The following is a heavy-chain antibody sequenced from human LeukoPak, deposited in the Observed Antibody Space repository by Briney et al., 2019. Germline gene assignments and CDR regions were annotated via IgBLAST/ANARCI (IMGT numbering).Heavy chain of an antibody. J-gene: IGHJ4*02. CDR2: INHSGST. Sequence: SETLSLTCAVYGGSFSGYYWSWIRQPPGKGLGWIGEINHSGSTNYNPSLKSRVTISVDTSKNQFSLKLSSVTAADTAVYYCARKGSLWLRQYYFDYWGQGTLVTVSS. V-gene: IGHV4-34*01. CDR1: GGSFSGYY. CDR3: ARKGSLWLRQYYFDY. D-gene: IGHD5-12*01.